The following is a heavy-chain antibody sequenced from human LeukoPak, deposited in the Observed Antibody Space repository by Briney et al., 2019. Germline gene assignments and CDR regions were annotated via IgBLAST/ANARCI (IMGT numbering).Heavy chain of an antibody. D-gene: IGHD5-24*01. V-gene: IGHV3-23*01. Sequence: PGGSLRLSCAASGFTFSSYAMSWVRQAPGKGLEWVSAISGSGGSTYYADSVKGRFTISRDNSKNTLYLQMNSLRAQDTAVYYCAKAQIEMATIPYFDYWGQGTLVTVSS. CDR2: ISGSGGST. CDR3: AKAQIEMATIPYFDY. CDR1: GFTFSSYA. J-gene: IGHJ4*02.